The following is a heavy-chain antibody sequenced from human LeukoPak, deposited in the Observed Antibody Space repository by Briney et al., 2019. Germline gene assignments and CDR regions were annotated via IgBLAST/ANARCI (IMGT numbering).Heavy chain of an antibody. CDR1: GFTFSSYA. CDR2: ISGSGGST. J-gene: IGHJ4*02. Sequence: GGSLRLSCAASGFTFSSYAMSWVRQAPGKGLEWVSAISGSGGSTYYADSVKGRFTISRDKSRNTLYLQMNSLRAEDTAVYYCAKDRAQQLVLDFWGQGTLVTVSS. D-gene: IGHD6-13*01. V-gene: IGHV3-23*01. CDR3: AKDRAQQLVLDF.